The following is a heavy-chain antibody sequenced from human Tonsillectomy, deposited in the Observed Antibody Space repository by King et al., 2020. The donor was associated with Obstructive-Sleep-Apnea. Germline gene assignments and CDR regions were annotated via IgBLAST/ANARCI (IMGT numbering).Heavy chain of an antibody. J-gene: IGHJ4*02. CDR2: IYPGDSET. D-gene: IGHD2-15*01. Sequence: VQLVESGAEVKKPGDSLKISCEGTGYTFTNYWIAWVRQMPGQGLECMGIIYPGDSETRYSPSFQGQVIFSVDKSIRSAYLQWTSLKASDSAMYYCARLSIENSGLRSGLDYWGQGTLVTVSS. CDR3: ARLSIENSGLRSGLDY. V-gene: IGHV5-51*01. CDR1: GYTFTNYW.